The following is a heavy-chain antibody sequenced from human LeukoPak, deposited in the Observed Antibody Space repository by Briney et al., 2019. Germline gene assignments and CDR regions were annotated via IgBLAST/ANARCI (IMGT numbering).Heavy chain of an antibody. CDR1: GFTFSSYW. CDR2: IKQDGSEK. V-gene: IGHV3-7*01. D-gene: IGHD3-3*01. CDR3: ARVAHYYDFWSGYYSYYGMDV. J-gene: IGHJ6*02. Sequence: GGSLRLSCAASGFTFSSYWMSWVRQAPGKGLEWVANIKQDGSEKYYVDSVKGRFTISRDNAKNSLYLQMNSLRAEDTAVYYCARVAHYYDFWSGYYSYYGMDVWGQATTVTVSS.